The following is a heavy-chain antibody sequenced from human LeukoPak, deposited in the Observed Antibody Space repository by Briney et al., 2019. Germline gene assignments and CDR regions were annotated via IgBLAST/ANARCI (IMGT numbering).Heavy chain of an antibody. CDR3: ARDRYAGIDAFDI. CDR1: GGSISSYY. D-gene: IGHD1-1*01. Sequence: PSETLSLTCTVSGGSISSYYWSWIRQPPGKGLEWIGYIYYSGSSNYNPSLKSRVSISVDTSKNQFSLKLSSVTAADTAVYYCARDRYAGIDAFDIWGQGTMVTVSS. CDR2: IYYSGSS. J-gene: IGHJ3*02. V-gene: IGHV4-59*01.